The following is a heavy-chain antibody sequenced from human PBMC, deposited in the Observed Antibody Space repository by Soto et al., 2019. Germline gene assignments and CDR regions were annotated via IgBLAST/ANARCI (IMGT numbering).Heavy chain of an antibody. D-gene: IGHD3-3*01. CDR3: ARDKRDLRFLEWSYYFDY. Sequence: GGSLRLSCAASGFTFSSYSMNWVRQAPGKGLEWVAVISYDGSNKYYADSVKGRFTISRDNSKNTLYLQMNSLRTEDTAVYYCARDKRDLRFLEWSYYFDYWGQGTLVTVSS. J-gene: IGHJ4*02. V-gene: IGHV3-30*03. CDR2: ISYDGSNK. CDR1: GFTFSSYS.